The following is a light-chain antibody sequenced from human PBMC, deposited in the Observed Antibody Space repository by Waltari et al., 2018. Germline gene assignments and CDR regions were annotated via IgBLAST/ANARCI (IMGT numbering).Light chain of an antibody. J-gene: IGLJ3*02. Sequence: QSALTQPPSASGSPGQSVTISCTATSRDVGGYNYVSWYQQYPGRAPKLMIYEVTKRPSGVPDRFSGSKSGNTASLTVSGLQADDEADYYCSSYAGSNNYWVFGGGTTLTVL. V-gene: IGLV2-8*01. CDR1: SRDVGGYNY. CDR2: EVT. CDR3: SSYAGSNNYWV.